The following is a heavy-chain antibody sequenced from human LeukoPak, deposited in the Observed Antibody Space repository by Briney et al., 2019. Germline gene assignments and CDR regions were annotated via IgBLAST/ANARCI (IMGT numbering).Heavy chain of an antibody. CDR1: GFTFSSYA. Sequence: GGSLRLSCAASGFTFSSYAMSWVRQAPGKGLEWVSAISGSGGNTYYADSVKGRFTISRDNSKNTLYLQMTSLRAEDTAVYYCAKDVTYFDFWSASGHYYGMDVWGQGTTVTVSS. V-gene: IGHV3-23*01. D-gene: IGHD3-3*01. J-gene: IGHJ6*02. CDR3: AKDVTYFDFWSASGHYYGMDV. CDR2: ISGSGGNT.